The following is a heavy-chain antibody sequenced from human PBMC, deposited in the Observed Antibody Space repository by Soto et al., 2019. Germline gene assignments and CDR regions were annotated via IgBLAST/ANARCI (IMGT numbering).Heavy chain of an antibody. CDR2: IYYSGST. V-gene: IGHV4-59*01. D-gene: IGHD3-10*01. J-gene: IGHJ4*01. Sequence: SETLSLTCTVSGGSISSYYWSWIRQPPGKGLEWIGYIYYSGSTNYNPSLKSRVTISVDTSKNQFSLKLSSVTAADTAVYYCARAPRGNYGNPSRFDHWGHGTLVTVPS. CDR1: GGSISSYY. CDR3: ARAPRGNYGNPSRFDH.